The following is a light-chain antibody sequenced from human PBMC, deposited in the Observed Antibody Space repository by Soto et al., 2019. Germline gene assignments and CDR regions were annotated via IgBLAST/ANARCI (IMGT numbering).Light chain of an antibody. CDR1: QGISRW. CDR3: QQYTTYWT. V-gene: IGKV1-5*01. J-gene: IGKJ1*01. CDR2: DAS. Sequence: DIQMTQSPSTLSASVGDRVTITCRASQGISRWLAWYQQRPGKAPKLLIYDASTLHSGVPSRFSGSGSGTEFTLTIGSLQPDDSATYYCQQYTTYWTFGQGSKVDIK.